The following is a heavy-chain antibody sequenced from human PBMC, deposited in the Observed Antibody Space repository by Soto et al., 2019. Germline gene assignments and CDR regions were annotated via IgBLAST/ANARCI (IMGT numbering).Heavy chain of an antibody. Sequence: QVQLVESGGGVVQPGRSLRLSCAASGFIFSRYVMHWVRQAPGKGLEWVALISDDGRTKYYADSVKGRFTISRDNSRNTLYLHMNSLSAEDTAVYYCTRADLTVTLSVFDPWGQGTLVTVSS. V-gene: IGHV3-30*03. J-gene: IGHJ5*02. D-gene: IGHD4-17*01. CDR2: ISDDGRTK. CDR1: GFIFSRYV. CDR3: TRADLTVTLSVFDP.